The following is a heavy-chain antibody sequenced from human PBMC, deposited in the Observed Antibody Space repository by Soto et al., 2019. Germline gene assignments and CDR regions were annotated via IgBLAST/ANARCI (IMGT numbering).Heavy chain of an antibody. CDR2: IIPIFGTA. V-gene: IGHV1-69*01. Sequence: QAQLEQSGGEVKKPGSSVKVSCKASRVAFSKFIVTWVRQAPGLGLEWVGGIIPIFGTANYAQKFQGRVTITAVESTSTSYIEVNNLRSDDTAVYFCATELGENPASPFDAWGQGTLVTISS. D-gene: IGHD3-10*01. J-gene: IGHJ4*02. CDR3: ATELGENPASPFDA. CDR1: RVAFSKFI.